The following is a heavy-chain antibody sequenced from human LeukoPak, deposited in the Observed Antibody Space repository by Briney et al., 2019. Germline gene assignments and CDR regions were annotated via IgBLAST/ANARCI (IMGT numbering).Heavy chain of an antibody. Sequence: GGSLRLSCAASGFTFSDYYMSWIRQAPGKGLEWVSYISSSGSTIYYADSVKGRFTISRDNAKNSLYLQMNSLRAEDTAVYYCASIAVAGTDYFDYWGQGTLVTVSS. V-gene: IGHV3-11*04. D-gene: IGHD6-19*01. J-gene: IGHJ4*02. CDR1: GFTFSDYY. CDR3: ASIAVAGTDYFDY. CDR2: ISSSGSTI.